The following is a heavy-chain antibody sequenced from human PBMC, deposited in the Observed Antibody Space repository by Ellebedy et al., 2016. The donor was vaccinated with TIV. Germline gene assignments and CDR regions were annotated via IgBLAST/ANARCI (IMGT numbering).Heavy chain of an antibody. J-gene: IGHJ3*02. D-gene: IGHD4-17*01. CDR2: INPNSGGT. CDR3: ARDLLKRGYGDYVTYAFDI. Sequence: ASVKVSCKASGYTFTGYYMHWVRQAPGQGLEWMGWINPNSGGTNYAQKFQGRVTMTRDTSISTAYMELSRLRSDDTAVYYCARDLLKRGYGDYVTYAFDIWGQGTMVTASS. CDR1: GYTFTGYY. V-gene: IGHV1-2*02.